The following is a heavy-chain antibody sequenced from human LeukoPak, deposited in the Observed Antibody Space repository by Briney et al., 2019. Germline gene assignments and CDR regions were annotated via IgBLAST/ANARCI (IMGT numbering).Heavy chain of an antibody. Sequence: ASVKVSCKASGYTFSSYAIHWVRQAPGQRLEWMGWINGVNGNTKYSQEFQGRVTITRDTSASTAYMELSSLRSEDTAVYYCAREGGENWNYSYDYWGQGTLVTVSS. CDR2: INGVNGNT. CDR1: GYTFSSYA. D-gene: IGHD1-7*01. J-gene: IGHJ4*02. CDR3: AREGGENWNYSYDY. V-gene: IGHV1-3*01.